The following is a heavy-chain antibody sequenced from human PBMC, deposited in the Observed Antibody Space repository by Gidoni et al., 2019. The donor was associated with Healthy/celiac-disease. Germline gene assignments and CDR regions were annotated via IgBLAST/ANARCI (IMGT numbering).Heavy chain of an antibody. CDR2: ISGSGGST. CDR1: GSTFSSYA. J-gene: IGHJ4*02. Sequence: EVQLLESGGGLVQPGGSLRLSCAASGSTFSSYAMSWVRQAPGKGLEWVSAISGSGGSTYYADSVKGRFTISRDNSKNTLYLQMNSLRAEDTAVYYCAKLEALTVDFDYWGQGTLVTVSS. D-gene: IGHD3-10*01. CDR3: AKLEALTVDFDY. V-gene: IGHV3-23*01.